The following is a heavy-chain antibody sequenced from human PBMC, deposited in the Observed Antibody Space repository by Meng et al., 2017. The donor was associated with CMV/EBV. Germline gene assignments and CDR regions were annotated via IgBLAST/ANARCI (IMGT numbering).Heavy chain of an antibody. J-gene: IGHJ6*02. CDR2: IYSGGSST. CDR3: AKDSNCGGDCYSDYYYGMDV. Sequence: GESLKISCAASGFTFSSYAMSWVRQAPGKGLEWVSVIYSGGSSTYYADSVKGRFTISRDNSKNTLYLQMNSLRAEDTAVYYCAKDSNCGGDCYSDYYYGMDVWGQGTTVTVSS. CDR1: GFTFSSYA. D-gene: IGHD2-21*01. V-gene: IGHV3-23*03.